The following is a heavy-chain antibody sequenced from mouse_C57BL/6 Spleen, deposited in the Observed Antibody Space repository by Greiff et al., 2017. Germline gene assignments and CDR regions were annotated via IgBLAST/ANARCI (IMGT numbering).Heavy chain of an antibody. CDR1: GYTFTSYW. V-gene: IGHV1-69*01. CDR3: ARWDYGSTLYYFDY. Sequence: QVQLQQPGAELVMPGASVKLSCKASGYTFTSYWMHWVKQRPGQGLEWIGEIDPSDSYTNYNQKFKGKSTLTVDKSSSTAYMQLSSLTSEDSAVYYCARWDYGSTLYYFDYWGQGTTLTVSS. J-gene: IGHJ2*01. CDR2: IDPSDSYT. D-gene: IGHD1-1*01.